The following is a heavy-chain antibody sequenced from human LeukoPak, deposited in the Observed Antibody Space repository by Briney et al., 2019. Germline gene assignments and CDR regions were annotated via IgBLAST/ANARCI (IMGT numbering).Heavy chain of an antibody. V-gene: IGHV3-53*01. Sequence: GGSLRLSCAASGFTFNNYAMSWVRQAPGKGLEWVSVIYRDGSTYYADSVKGRFTISGDNSQNTLFLQMNSLRAEDTAVYYCARDSYGKNYFDYWGQGTLVTVSS. CDR1: GFTFNNYA. CDR3: ARDSYGKNYFDY. J-gene: IGHJ4*02. CDR2: IYRDGST. D-gene: IGHD3-16*01.